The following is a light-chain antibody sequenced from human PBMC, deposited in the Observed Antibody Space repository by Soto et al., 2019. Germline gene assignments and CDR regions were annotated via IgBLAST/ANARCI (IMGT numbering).Light chain of an antibody. CDR1: QGISTF. CDR3: QQYNNWPRT. CDR2: GAS. V-gene: IGKV3-15*01. Sequence: ELVITQSPATLSVAPGERATLSCMAGQGISTFLAWYQQKPGQAPRLLIYGASTRATGIPARFSGSGSGTEFALTISSLQSEDFAVYYCQQYNNWPRTFGQGTKVDNK. J-gene: IGKJ1*01.